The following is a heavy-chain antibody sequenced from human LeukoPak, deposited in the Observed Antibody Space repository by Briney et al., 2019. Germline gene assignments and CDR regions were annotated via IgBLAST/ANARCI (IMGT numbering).Heavy chain of an antibody. V-gene: IGHV1-69*05. J-gene: IGHJ6*03. CDR2: IIPIFGTA. CDR1: GGTFSSYA. Sequence: ASVKVSCKASGGTFSSYAISWVRQAPGQGLEWMGGIIPIFGTANYAQKFQGRVTITTDESTSTAYMELSSLRSEDTAVYYCAVPAAIDYYYYYYMDVWGKGTTVTVPS. CDR3: AVPAAIDYYYYYYMDV. D-gene: IGHD2-2*01.